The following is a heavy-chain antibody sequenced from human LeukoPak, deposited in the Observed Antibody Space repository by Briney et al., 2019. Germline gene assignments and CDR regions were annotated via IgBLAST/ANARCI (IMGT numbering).Heavy chain of an antibody. D-gene: IGHD2-15*01. CDR2: IYTSGST. J-gene: IGHJ6*02. CDR1: GGSISSGSYY. CDR3: ASDGLPDYYYYGMDV. Sequence: SETLSLTCTVSGGSISSGSYYWSWIRQPAGKGLEWIGRIYTSGSTNYNPSLKSRVTISVDTSKNQFSLKPSSVTAADTAVYYCASDGLPDYYYYGMDVWGQGTTVTVSS. V-gene: IGHV4-61*02.